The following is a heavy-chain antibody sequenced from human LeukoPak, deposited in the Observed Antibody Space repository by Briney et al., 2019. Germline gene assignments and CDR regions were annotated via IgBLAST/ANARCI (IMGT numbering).Heavy chain of an antibody. J-gene: IGHJ4*02. CDR1: AFTVTSKY. CDR3: ARLNFGDDY. CDR2: IYGSTSA. V-gene: IGHV3-66*01. D-gene: IGHD4-17*01. Sequence: GPSLTPSCPASAFTVTSKYINSVRHAPGNGLEWDSLIYGSTSADYADSVKGRFTISRDNSMNTVYLQMNSLRAEDTAIYYCARLNFGDDYWGQGTLVAVSS.